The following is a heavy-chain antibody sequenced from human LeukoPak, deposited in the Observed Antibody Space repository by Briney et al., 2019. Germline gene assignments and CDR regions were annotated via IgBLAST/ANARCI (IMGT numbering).Heavy chain of an antibody. J-gene: IGHJ6*02. V-gene: IGHV3-74*01. CDR3: ARVRYDYYGMDV. Sequence: PGGSLRLSYAASGFTFSSNAMSWVRQGPGKGLLWVSRINGDGSSTSYADSVEGRFTISRDNAKNTLYLQMNSLRAEDTAVYYCARVRYDYYGMDVWGQGTTVTVSS. D-gene: IGHD3-10*01. CDR2: INGDGSST. CDR1: GFTFSSNA.